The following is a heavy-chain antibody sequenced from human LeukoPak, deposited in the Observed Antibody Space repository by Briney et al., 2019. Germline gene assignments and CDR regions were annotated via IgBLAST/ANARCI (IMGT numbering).Heavy chain of an antibody. Sequence: GGSLRLSCAASGFSFSSYAMSWVRQAPGKGLEWVSAISGSGGSTYYADSVKGRFTISRDNSKNTLYLQMNSLRAEDTAVYYCATHHHSSSWYTFFDYWGQGTLVTVSS. CDR1: GFSFSSYA. J-gene: IGHJ4*02. D-gene: IGHD6-13*01. CDR2: ISGSGGST. V-gene: IGHV3-23*01. CDR3: ATHHHSSSWYTFFDY.